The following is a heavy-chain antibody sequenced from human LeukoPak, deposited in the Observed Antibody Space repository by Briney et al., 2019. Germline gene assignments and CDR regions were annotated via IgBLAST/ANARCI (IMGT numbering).Heavy chain of an antibody. CDR2: MNPNSGNT. D-gene: IGHD5-12*01. J-gene: IGHJ3*02. Sequence: ASVKVSCKASGYTFTSYDINWVRQATGQGLEWMGWMNPNSGNTGYAQKFQGRVTMTRDTSISTAYMELSRLRSDDTAVYYCASPTTSPTDAFDIWGQGTMVTVSS. CDR1: GYTFTSYD. V-gene: IGHV1-8*01. CDR3: ASPTTSPTDAFDI.